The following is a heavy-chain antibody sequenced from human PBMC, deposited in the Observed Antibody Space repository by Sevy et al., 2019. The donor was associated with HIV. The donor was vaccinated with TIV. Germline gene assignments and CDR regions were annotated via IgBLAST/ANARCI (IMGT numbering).Heavy chain of an antibody. D-gene: IGHD3-16*01. J-gene: IGHJ6*02. V-gene: IGHV4-4*02. CDR2: IYHSGST. CDR3: AGLGILSSYYYYGMDV. Sequence: SETLSLTCAVSGGSISSSNWWSWVRQPPGKGLEWIGEIYHSGSTNYNPSLKSRVTISVDKSKNQFSLKLSSVTAADTGVYYWAGLGILSSYYYYGMDVWGQGTTVTVSS. CDR1: GGSISSSNW.